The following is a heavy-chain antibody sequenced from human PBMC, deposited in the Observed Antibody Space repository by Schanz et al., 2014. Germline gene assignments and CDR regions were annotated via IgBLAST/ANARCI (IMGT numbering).Heavy chain of an antibody. CDR1: GFMFSSYG. J-gene: IGHJ4*02. Sequence: VQLVESGGGLVKPGGSLRLSCAASGFMFSSYGMHWVRQAPGKGLEWVGVISYDGSKKSYADSVKGRFTISRDNAKNTLYLQMNSLSAEDTAVYHCVSSGSYSSYAFWGQGTLVTVSS. V-gene: IGHV3-33*03. CDR2: ISYDGSKK. CDR3: VSSGSYSSYAF. D-gene: IGHD3-10*01.